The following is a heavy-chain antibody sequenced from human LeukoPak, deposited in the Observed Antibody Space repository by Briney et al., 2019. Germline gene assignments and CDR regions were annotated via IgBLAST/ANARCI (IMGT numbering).Heavy chain of an antibody. V-gene: IGHV3-7*01. CDR3: ARDHNVADV. CDR1: GFTFSHYW. J-gene: IGHJ3*01. CDR2: LDQDGSIQ. Sequence: GGSLRLSCVASGFTFSHYWMTWYRQAPGKGLEWVANLDQDGSIQAYGDSVRGRFTISRDNAKNSVYIQMNSLRVEDTAMYFCARDHNVADVWGRGTKVTVSS. D-gene: IGHD2-8*01.